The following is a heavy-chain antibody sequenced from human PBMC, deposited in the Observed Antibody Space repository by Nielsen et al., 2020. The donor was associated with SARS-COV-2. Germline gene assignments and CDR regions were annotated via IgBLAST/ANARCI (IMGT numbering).Heavy chain of an antibody. V-gene: IGHV4-39*07. CDR3: ARRDSSGYHYWYFDL. Sequence: GSLRLSCTVSGGSISSSSYYWGWIRQPPGKGLEWIASIYYSGSTYYNPSLKSRVTISVDTSKNQFSLKLSSVTAADTAVYYCARRDSSGYHYWYFDLWGRGTLVTVSS. D-gene: IGHD3-22*01. J-gene: IGHJ2*01. CDR2: IYYSGST. CDR1: GGSISSSSYY.